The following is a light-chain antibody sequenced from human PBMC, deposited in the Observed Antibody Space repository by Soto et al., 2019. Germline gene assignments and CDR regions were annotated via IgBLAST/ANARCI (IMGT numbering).Light chain of an antibody. J-gene: IGKJ3*01. CDR1: QSVSSTY. Sequence: IVLTQSPGTLSLFPGDRATLSCRASQSVSSTYFAWYRQKPGQPPSLLIYGASNRATGVPDRFSGSGSGPDFTPTISRLEPEDFAVYYCQQYHSSPPGFTFGPGTTVEIK. CDR3: QQYHSSPPGFT. V-gene: IGKV3-20*01. CDR2: GAS.